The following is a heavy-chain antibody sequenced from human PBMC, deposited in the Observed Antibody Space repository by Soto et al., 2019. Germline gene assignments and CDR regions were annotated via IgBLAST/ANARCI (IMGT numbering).Heavy chain of an antibody. CDR1: GGTITSYP. D-gene: IGHD2-8*01. V-gene: IGHV4-59*01. Sequence: PGESLTLSCTVSGGTITSYPRRWIRQFPGKGLEWIAYMSYNGSTNYDPSLKSRVTISMDTSKNQLSLKMTSMTAADTAVYYCAKGRHASFSHGFDPWGQGTLVTVSS. J-gene: IGHJ5*02. CDR3: AKGRHASFSHGFDP. CDR2: MSYNGST.